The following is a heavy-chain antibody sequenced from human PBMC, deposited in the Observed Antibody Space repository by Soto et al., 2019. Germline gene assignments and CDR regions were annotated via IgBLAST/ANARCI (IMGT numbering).Heavy chain of an antibody. CDR3: VRSVPAATWQYSGMDV. D-gene: IGHD2-2*01. CDR2: IYHSGTF. J-gene: IGHJ6*02. CDR1: GDSVSSSSC. V-gene: IGHV4-4*02. Sequence: QVRLQESGPGLVEPSGTLSLTCAVSGDSVSSSSCWSWVRQAAGKGLAWIGEIYHSGTFNYNPSLASRVSVSVDKSRNQLSLNLKSVTAADTAVYYCVRSVPAATWQYSGMDVWGQGTTVTVSS.